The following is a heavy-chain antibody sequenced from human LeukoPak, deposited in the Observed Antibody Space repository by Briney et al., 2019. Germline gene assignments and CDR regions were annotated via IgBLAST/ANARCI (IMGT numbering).Heavy chain of an antibody. J-gene: IGHJ4*02. CDR3: ARDVSVAGKDY. V-gene: IGHV4-38-2*02. CDR2: IYHSGST. D-gene: IGHD6-19*01. CDR1: GGSISSYY. Sequence: SETLSLTCTVSGGSISSYYWSWIRQPPGKGLEWIGSIYHSGSTYYNPSLKSRVTISVDTSKNQFSLKLSSVTAADTAVYYCARDVSVAGKDYWGQGTLVTVSS.